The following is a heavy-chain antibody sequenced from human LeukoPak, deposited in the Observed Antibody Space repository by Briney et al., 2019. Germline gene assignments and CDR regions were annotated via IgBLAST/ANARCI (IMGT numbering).Heavy chain of an antibody. Sequence: PGGSLRLSCAASGFTFSSYAMSWVPQAPGKGLEWVSAISGSDGSTYYADSVKGRFTISRDNSKNTLYLQMNSLRAEDTAVYYCARPRTVEMVTQSQGYWGQGTLVTVSS. V-gene: IGHV3-23*01. CDR2: ISGSDGST. J-gene: IGHJ4*02. D-gene: IGHD5-24*01. CDR1: GFTFSSYA. CDR3: ARPRTVEMVTQSQGY.